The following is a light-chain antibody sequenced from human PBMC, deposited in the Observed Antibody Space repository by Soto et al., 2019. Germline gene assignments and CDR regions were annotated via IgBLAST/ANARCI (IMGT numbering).Light chain of an antibody. Sequence: EIVLTQSPATLSLSPGERATLSYRARQSVSSYLAWYQQKPGQAPRLLIYDASNRATGIPARFSGSGSGTDFTLTISSLEPEDFAVYYCQQRSNWPPFTFGPGTKVDIK. CDR2: DAS. CDR1: QSVSSY. CDR3: QQRSNWPPFT. V-gene: IGKV3-11*01. J-gene: IGKJ3*01.